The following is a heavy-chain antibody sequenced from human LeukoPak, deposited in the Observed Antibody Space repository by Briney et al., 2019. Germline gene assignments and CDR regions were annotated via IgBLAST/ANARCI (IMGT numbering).Heavy chain of an antibody. Sequence: GGSLRLSCAASGFTFSDYYMSWIRQAPGKGLEWLSYISSGSSYTNYADSVKGRFTISRDNAKNSLYLQMSSLRSEDTAVYYCARDLVQGTSDYWGQGTLVTVSS. D-gene: IGHD3-10*01. V-gene: IGHV3-11*06. J-gene: IGHJ4*02. CDR3: ARDLVQGTSDY. CDR2: ISSGSSYT. CDR1: GFTFSDYY.